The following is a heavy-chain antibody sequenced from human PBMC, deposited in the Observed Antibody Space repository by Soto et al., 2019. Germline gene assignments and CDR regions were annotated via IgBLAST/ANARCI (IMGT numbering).Heavy chain of an antibody. J-gene: IGHJ4*02. V-gene: IGHV4-31*03. CDR1: GGSISSGGYY. CDR2: IYYSGST. Sequence: SETLSLTCTVSGGSISSGGYYWIWIRQHPGKGLEWIGYIYYSGSTYYNPSLKSRVTISVDTSKNQFSLKLSSVTAADTAVYYCARGDITGSRYYYGSGSYYTTYYFDYWGQGTLVTVSS. CDR3: ARGDITGSRYYYGSGSYYTTYYFDY. D-gene: IGHD3-10*01.